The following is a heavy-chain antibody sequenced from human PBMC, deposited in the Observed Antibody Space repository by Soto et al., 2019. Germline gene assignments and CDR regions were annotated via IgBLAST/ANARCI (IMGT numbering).Heavy chain of an antibody. D-gene: IGHD3-16*01. Sequence: PSETLSLTCTVSGGSVSNDNFYWSWIRQRPGKGLEWIGYVHSSGITNYNPSLRRRVTISVDTSRNQFSLRLSSVTAADTAVYYCARGLTMGQLPSHFDHWGQGTLVTVSS. CDR1: GGSVSNDNFY. CDR2: VHSSGIT. V-gene: IGHV4-61*01. J-gene: IGHJ5*02. CDR3: ARGLTMGQLPSHFDH.